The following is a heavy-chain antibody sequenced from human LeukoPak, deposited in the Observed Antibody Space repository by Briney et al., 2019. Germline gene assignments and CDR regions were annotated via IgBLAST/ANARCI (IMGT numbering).Heavy chain of an antibody. Sequence: SETLSLTCAVYGGSFSGYYWSWIRQPPGKGLEWIGYIYYSGSTYYNPSLKSRVTISVDTSKNQFSLKLSSVTAADTAVYYCARGGSSSIQDAFDIWGQGTMVTVSS. CDR3: ARGGSSSIQDAFDI. CDR1: GGSFSGYY. CDR2: IYYSGST. D-gene: IGHD6-6*01. V-gene: IGHV4-30-4*01. J-gene: IGHJ3*02.